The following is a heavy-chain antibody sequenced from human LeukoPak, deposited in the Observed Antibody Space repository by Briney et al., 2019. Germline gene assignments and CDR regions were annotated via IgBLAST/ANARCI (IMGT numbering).Heavy chain of an antibody. CDR1: GGSISSNTYF. J-gene: IGHJ5*02. CDR2: IRYSGST. CDR3: ATSDTVSTYNWFDP. Sequence: WETLSLTCNVSGGSISSNTYFWGWIRRPPGKGLEWIGSIRYSGSTYYNPSLKSRVTISVDTSKNQFSLNLSSLTAADTAVYYCATSDTVSTYNWFDPWGQGTLVTV. D-gene: IGHD5/OR15-5a*01. V-gene: IGHV4-39*01.